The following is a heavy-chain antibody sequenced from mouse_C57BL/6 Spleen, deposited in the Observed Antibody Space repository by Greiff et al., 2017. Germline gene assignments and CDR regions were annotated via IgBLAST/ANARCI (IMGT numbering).Heavy chain of an antibody. Sequence: VQLQQSGPELVKPGASVKIPCKASGYTFTDYNMDWVKQSHGKSLEWIGDINPNNGGTIYNQKFKGKATLTVDKSSSTAYMELRSLTSEDTAVYYCARSRDYYAMDCWGQGASVTVSS. D-gene: IGHD1-1*01. CDR2: INPNNGGT. CDR1: GYTFTDYN. V-gene: IGHV1-18*01. CDR3: ARSRDYYAMDC. J-gene: IGHJ4*01.